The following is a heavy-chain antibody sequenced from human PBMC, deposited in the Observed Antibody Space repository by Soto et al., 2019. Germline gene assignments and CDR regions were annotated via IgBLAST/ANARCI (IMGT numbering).Heavy chain of an antibody. CDR3: ARARVNCSSTSCYNPIIYYYGMDV. CDR1: GGSISSGGYY. V-gene: IGHV4-31*03. CDR2: IYYSGST. J-gene: IGHJ6*02. D-gene: IGHD2-2*02. Sequence: KPSETLSLTCTVSGGSISSGGYYWSWIRQHPGKGLEWIGYIYYSGSTYYNPSLKSRVTISVDTSKNQFSLKLSSVTAADTAVYYCARARVNCSSTSCYNPIIYYYGMDVWGQGTTVTVSS.